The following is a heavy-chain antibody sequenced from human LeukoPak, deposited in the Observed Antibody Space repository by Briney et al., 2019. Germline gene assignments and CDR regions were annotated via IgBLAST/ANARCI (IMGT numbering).Heavy chain of an antibody. CDR3: TKGGPTVTKASNSGEGYFDL. J-gene: IGHJ2*01. CDR2: FYSGGST. D-gene: IGHD4-11*01. Sequence: PGGSLRLSCVASGFTVSSNYMNWVRQAPGKGLEWVSVFYSGGSTYYTDSVKGRFTFSRDNSKNTLYLQMNSLRAEDTAVYYRTKGGPTVTKASNSGEGYFDLWGRGTLVTVSS. V-gene: IGHV3-53*01. CDR1: GFTVSSNY.